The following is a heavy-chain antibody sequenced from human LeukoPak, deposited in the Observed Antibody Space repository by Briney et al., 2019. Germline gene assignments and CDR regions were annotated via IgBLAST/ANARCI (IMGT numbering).Heavy chain of an antibody. V-gene: IGHV3-30*18. CDR1: GFTFRSYG. CDR3: AKDTPLSS. J-gene: IGHJ3*01. Sequence: PGGSLRLSCAASGFTFRSYGMHWVRQAPAKGLEWVAVVSHDGSNTYYADSVNGRFTISRDNSKNTLYLQMNSQRAEDTAVYYCAKDTPLSSWGQGTMVTVSS. CDR2: VSHDGSNT.